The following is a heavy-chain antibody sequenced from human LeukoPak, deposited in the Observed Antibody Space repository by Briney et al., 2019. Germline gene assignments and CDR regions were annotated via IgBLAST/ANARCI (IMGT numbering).Heavy chain of an antibody. V-gene: IGHV1-8*01. D-gene: IGHD6-19*01. CDR1: GYTFTGYD. J-gene: IGHJ4*02. Sequence: SVKVSCKASGYTFTGYDINWLRQATGQGLEWMGWMNSARGQIGYAQKFQGRVTMTRHTSISTAYMELSSLRSEDTAVYYCARALSGCVLCFDYWGQGTLVTVSS. CDR2: MNSARGQI. CDR3: ARALSGCVLCFDY.